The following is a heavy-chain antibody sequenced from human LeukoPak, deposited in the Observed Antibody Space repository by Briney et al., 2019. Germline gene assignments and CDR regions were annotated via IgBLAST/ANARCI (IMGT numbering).Heavy chain of an antibody. CDR1: GFTFSSYW. V-gene: IGHV3-7*01. CDR3: ARDRALYDSRRGYYYTEDDY. Sequence: GGSLRLSCAASGFTFSSYWMSWVRQAPGKGLEWVANLNQDGSEKYYLDSVKGRFTISRDNAKSSVYLQMNSLRGDDTAVYFCARDRALYDSRRGYYYTEDDYWGQGTLVTVSS. D-gene: IGHD3-22*01. CDR2: LNQDGSEK. J-gene: IGHJ4*02.